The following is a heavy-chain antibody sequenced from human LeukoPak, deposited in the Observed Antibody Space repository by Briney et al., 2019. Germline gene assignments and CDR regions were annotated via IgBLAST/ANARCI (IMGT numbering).Heavy chain of an antibody. Sequence: GGSLRLSCAASGFTFEDYDMNWVRQAPGKGLEWVSGIKWNGGSTGYADSVRGRFTISRDNAKNSLYLQMNSLRAEDTALYYCARDRNDYDFWSGYSMSYFDCWGQGTLVTVSS. J-gene: IGHJ4*02. V-gene: IGHV3-20*04. CDR1: GFTFEDYD. CDR3: ARDRNDYDFWSGYSMSYFDC. CDR2: IKWNGGST. D-gene: IGHD3-3*01.